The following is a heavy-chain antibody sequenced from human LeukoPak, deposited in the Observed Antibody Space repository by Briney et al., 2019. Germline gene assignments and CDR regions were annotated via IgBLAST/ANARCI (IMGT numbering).Heavy chain of an antibody. Sequence: GGSLRLSCEASGFTFSSFGMHWVRQAPGKGLDWVAVIWYDGSNKYSADSVKGRFTISRDNSKNTLYLQMNSLRVEDTAVYYCARVKAGVFGSGWWVVDYWGQGTLVTVSS. CDR3: ARVKAGVFGSGWWVVDY. V-gene: IGHV3-33*01. D-gene: IGHD6-19*01. CDR2: IWYDGSNK. J-gene: IGHJ4*02. CDR1: GFTFSSFG.